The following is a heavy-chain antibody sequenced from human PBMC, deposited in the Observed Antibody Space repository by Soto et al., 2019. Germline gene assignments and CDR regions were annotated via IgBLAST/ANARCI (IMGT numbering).Heavy chain of an antibody. CDR1: GCTSYRYA. CDR3: DRGGGEMANTPPYLY. V-gene: IGHV1-69*06. CDR2: VIPMFLKP. J-gene: IGHJ4*02. D-gene: IGHD3-16*01. Sequence: SVKVSCKASGCTSYRYAISWVRQSPVQGLEWMGVVIPMFLKPNYAKKFQGRVSITADKSTNAVYMGMNSLMSEDKAVYYRDRGGGEMANTPPYLYWDQETQVTV.